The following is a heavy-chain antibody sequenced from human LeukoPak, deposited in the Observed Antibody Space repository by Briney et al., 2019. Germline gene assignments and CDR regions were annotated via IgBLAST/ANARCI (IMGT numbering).Heavy chain of an antibody. Sequence: GMSLRLSCAASGFSFSSCDMHWVRQPPGKGPEWVAIISNDGGSEYYADSVKGRFTISRDSSKNTLYLQMNSLRPDDTAVYYCARVAVIAAPAWGQGALVTVSS. CDR3: ARVAVIAAPA. J-gene: IGHJ5*02. CDR2: ISNDGGSE. V-gene: IGHV3-30*01. D-gene: IGHD6-13*01. CDR1: GFSFSSCD.